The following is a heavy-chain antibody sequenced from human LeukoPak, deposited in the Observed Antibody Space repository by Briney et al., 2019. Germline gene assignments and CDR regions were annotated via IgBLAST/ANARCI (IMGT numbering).Heavy chain of an antibody. J-gene: IGHJ5*02. Sequence: GGSLRLSCAASGFTFSSYGMHWVRQAPGKGLEWVAFIRYDGSNKYYADSAEGRLTLSSDNSKNTLYVQTNSLIAEDTAVCYCATPYCGGDCYYSGGYNWFDPWGQGTLVTVSS. CDR1: GFTFSSYG. D-gene: IGHD2-21*01. CDR3: ATPYCGGDCYYSGGYNWFDP. V-gene: IGHV3-30*02. CDR2: IRYDGSNK.